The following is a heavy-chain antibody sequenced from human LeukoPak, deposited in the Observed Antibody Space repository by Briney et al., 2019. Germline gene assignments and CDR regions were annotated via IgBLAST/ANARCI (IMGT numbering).Heavy chain of an antibody. CDR1: GFTFSSYA. Sequence: GGSLRLSCAASGFTFSSYAMHWVRQAPGKGLEWVTFISYDGSNTYYADSVKGRFTISRDNSKNTLYLQMNSLRAEDTAVYYCARDWRDYFDYWGRGTLVTVSS. D-gene: IGHD3-3*01. V-gene: IGHV3-30-3*01. CDR3: ARDWRDYFDY. CDR2: ISYDGSNT. J-gene: IGHJ4*02.